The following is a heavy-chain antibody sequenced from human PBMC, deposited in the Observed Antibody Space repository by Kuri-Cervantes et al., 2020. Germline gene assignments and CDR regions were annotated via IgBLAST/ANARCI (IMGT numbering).Heavy chain of an antibody. CDR2: IIPIFGTA. CDR1: GFTFSSYA. CDR3: ASDGAPGDRDL. J-gene: IGHJ4*02. Sequence: GGSLRLSCTASGFTFSSYAISWVRQAPGQGLEWMGGIIPIFGTANYAQKFQGRVTITTDESTSTAYMELSSLRSEDTAVYYCASDGAPGDRDLWGQGTLVTVSS. V-gene: IGHV1-69*05. D-gene: IGHD7-27*01.